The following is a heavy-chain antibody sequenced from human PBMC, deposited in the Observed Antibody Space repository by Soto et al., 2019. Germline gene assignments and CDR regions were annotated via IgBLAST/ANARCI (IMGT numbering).Heavy chain of an antibody. CDR2: INHSGST. CDR1: GGSFSGYY. V-gene: IGHV4-34*01. J-gene: IGHJ4*02. D-gene: IGHD3-22*01. Sequence: PSETLSLTCAVYGGSFSGYYWSWIRQPPGKGLEWIGEINHSGSTNYNPSLKSRVTISVDTSKNQFSLKLSSVTAADTAVYYCARDAEVAGSGYYRVWGQGTLVTVSS. CDR3: ARDAEVAGSGYYRV.